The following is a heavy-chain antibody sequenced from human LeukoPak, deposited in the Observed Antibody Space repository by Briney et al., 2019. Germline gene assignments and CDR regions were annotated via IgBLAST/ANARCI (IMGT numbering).Heavy chain of an antibody. CDR2: IYYSGST. CDR1: GGSISSYY. CDR3: ASTDTSTFDY. D-gene: IGHD5-18*01. V-gene: IGHV4-59*08. J-gene: IGHJ4*02. Sequence: SETLSLTCTVSGGSISSYYWSWIRQPPGKGLEWIGNIYYSGSTNYNPSLKSRVTISVDTSKNQFSLKLSSVTAADTAVYYCASTDTSTFDYWGQGTLVTVSS.